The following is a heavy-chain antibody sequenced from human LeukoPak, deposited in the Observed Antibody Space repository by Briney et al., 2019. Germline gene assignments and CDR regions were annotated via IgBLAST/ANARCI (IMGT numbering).Heavy chain of an antibody. CDR2: INSDGSST. Sequence: PGGSLRLSCATSGFTFSSYWMHWVRQVPGKGPVWVSRINSDGSSTNYADSVKGRFTIPRDDAKSTLYLQMNSLRAEDTAVYYCARDWWFDPWGQGALVTVSS. CDR3: ARDWWFDP. J-gene: IGHJ5*02. V-gene: IGHV3-74*01. CDR1: GFTFSSYW.